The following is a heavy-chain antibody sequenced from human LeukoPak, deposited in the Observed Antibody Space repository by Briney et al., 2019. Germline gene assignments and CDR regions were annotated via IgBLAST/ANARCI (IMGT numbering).Heavy chain of an antibody. CDR2: ISCYNGDT. D-gene: IGHD3-22*01. CDR3: ARDSDSSGYYYDAFDI. CDR1: GYSFTTNA. J-gene: IGHJ3*02. V-gene: IGHV1-18*01. Sequence: VASVKVSCKTSGYSFTTNAITWVRQAPGQGLEWVAWISCYNGDTRYAQKFQGRVTVTTDTSTSTVYMELRSLRSDDTAVYYCARDSDSSGYYYDAFDIWGQGTMVTVSS.